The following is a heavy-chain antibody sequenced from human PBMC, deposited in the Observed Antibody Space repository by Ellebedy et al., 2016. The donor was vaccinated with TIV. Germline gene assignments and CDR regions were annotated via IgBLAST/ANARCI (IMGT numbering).Heavy chain of an antibody. Sequence: AASMKVSCKASGFTFTKSAVQWVRQARGQRLEWIGWIVVGSGNTHYAQKFQERVTITRDMSTSTAYMELNSLRSEDTAVYYCAADSVVGPSASWYFDLWGRGTLVTVSS. D-gene: IGHD2-15*01. CDR3: AADSVVGPSASWYFDL. V-gene: IGHV1-58*01. CDR2: IVVGSGNT. J-gene: IGHJ2*01. CDR1: GFTFTKSA.